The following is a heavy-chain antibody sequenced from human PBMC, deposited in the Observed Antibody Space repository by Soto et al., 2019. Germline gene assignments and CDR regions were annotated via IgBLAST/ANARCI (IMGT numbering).Heavy chain of an antibody. CDR2: INPNSGGT. CDR3: ARDAIYNSYGTYFDY. D-gene: IGHD5-18*01. Sequence: ASVKVSCKTSGYTFTGYYVHWVRQAPGQGLEWMGWINPNSGGTNYAQNFQGWVSMTRDTSITTAYMELSRLTSDDTAVYYCARDAIYNSYGTYFDYCGQRTLVTVSS. J-gene: IGHJ4*02. CDR1: GYTFTGYY. V-gene: IGHV1-2*04.